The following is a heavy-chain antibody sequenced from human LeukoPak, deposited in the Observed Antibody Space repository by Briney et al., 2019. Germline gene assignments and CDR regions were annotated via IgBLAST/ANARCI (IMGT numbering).Heavy chain of an antibody. CDR2: ISGSGGST. J-gene: IGHJ4*02. Sequence: AGGSLRLSCAASGFTFSSYAMSWVRQAPGKGLEWVSAISGSGGSTYYADSVKGRFPISRDNSKNTLYLQMNSLRAEDTAVYYCAKSRVRPRPMIVVVTNLEFDYWGQGTLVTVSS. CDR3: AKSRVRPRPMIVVVTNLEFDY. CDR1: GFTFSSYA. V-gene: IGHV3-23*01. D-gene: IGHD3-22*01.